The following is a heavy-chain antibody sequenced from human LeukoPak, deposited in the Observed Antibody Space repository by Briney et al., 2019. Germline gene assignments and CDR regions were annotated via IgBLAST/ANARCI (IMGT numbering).Heavy chain of an antibody. CDR3: AGEPYCSSISCPFDP. Sequence: ASVKVSCKASGYTFTAYYMHWVRQAPGQGLEWMGWINPNSSGTNYAEKFQGRVTMTRDTSISTAYMELSRLRSDDTAVYYCAGEPYCSSISCPFDPWGQGTLVTVSS. D-gene: IGHD2-2*01. J-gene: IGHJ5*02. CDR2: INPNSSGT. V-gene: IGHV1-2*02. CDR1: GYTFTAYY.